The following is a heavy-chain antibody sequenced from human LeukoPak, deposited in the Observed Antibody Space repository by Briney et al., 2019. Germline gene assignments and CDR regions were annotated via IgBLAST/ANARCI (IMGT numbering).Heavy chain of an antibody. V-gene: IGHV3-30-3*01. J-gene: IGHJ4*02. Sequence: PGGSLRLSCAASGFTFSSYAMHWVRQAPGKGLEWVAVISYDGSNKYYADSVKGRFTISRDNSKNTLYLQMNSLRAEDTAVYYCARALLYSSSSTGRSWGQGTLVTVSS. CDR1: GFTFSSYA. D-gene: IGHD6-6*01. CDR3: ARALLYSSSSTGRS. CDR2: ISYDGSNK.